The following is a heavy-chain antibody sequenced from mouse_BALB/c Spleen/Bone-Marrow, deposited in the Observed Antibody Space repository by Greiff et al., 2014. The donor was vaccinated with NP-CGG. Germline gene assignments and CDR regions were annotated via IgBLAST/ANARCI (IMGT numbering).Heavy chain of an antibody. V-gene: IGHV1-4*01. Sequence: VQVVESGAELARPGASVKMSCKASDYTFTTYTMHWVKQRPGQGLEWIGYINPNNGYTIYNQKFKDKATLTADKSSSTAYMQLSSLTSEDSAVDYCARSPDYYGSSSYAMDYWGQGTSVTVSS. CDR2: INPNNGYT. D-gene: IGHD1-1*01. CDR1: DYTFTTYT. J-gene: IGHJ4*01. CDR3: ARSPDYYGSSSYAMDY.